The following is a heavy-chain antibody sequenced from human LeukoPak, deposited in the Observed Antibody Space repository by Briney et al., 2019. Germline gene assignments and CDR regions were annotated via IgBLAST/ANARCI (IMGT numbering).Heavy chain of an antibody. Sequence: ASVKVSCKASGYTFTTYAMNWVRQAPGQGLEWMGWINTNTGNPTYAQGFTGRFVFSLDTSVSTAYLQISSLKAEDTAVYYCARDSRYRSPWAFDIWGQGTMVTVSS. CDR2: INTNTGNP. D-gene: IGHD3-16*02. CDR1: GYTFTTYA. CDR3: ARDSRYRSPWAFDI. V-gene: IGHV7-4-1*02. J-gene: IGHJ3*02.